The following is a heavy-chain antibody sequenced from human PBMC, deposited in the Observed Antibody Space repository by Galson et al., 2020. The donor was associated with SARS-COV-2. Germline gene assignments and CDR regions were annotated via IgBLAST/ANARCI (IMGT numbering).Heavy chain of an antibody. D-gene: IGHD2-15*01. CDR1: GDSIGTYY. CDR2: IYHSGIT. J-gene: IGHJ3*01. Sequence: SETLSLTCTVSGDSIGTYYYYWIRQSPGKGLEWIAYIYHSGITNYNPSLKSRVTISLDMSRNQFSLKLNSVTAADTAVYYCARDRTPCCGGSCFVDAFDVWGPGTMVTVSP. CDR3: ARDRTPCCGGSCFVDAFDV. V-gene: IGHV4-59*13.